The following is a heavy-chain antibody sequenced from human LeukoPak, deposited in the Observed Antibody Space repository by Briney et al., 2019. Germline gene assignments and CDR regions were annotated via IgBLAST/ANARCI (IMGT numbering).Heavy chain of an antibody. CDR3: ARDRAPTMIVVDYYYYGMDV. CDR2: IYSGGST. CDR1: GFTVSSNY. Sequence: PGGSLRLSCAASGFTVSSNYMSWVRQAPGKGLEWVSVIYSGGSTYYADSVKGRFTISRDNSKNTLYLQMNSLRAEDTAVYHCARDRAPTMIVVDYYYYGMDVWGQGTTVTVSS. V-gene: IGHV3-53*01. D-gene: IGHD3-22*01. J-gene: IGHJ6*02.